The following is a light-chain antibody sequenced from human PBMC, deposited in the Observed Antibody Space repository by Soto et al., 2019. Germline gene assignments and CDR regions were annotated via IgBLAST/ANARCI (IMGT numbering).Light chain of an antibody. J-gene: IGKJ3*01. CDR3: QQRGSWPAT. V-gene: IGKV3-11*01. Sequence: DMLLTQSPAIVSLSPGERATRSCRASQSVNNFFAWYQQKPGQAPRLLIYDASYRAPGIPARFSGSGSGTDFTLTISSLEAEDSAVYYCQQRGSWPATFGPGTKVDI. CDR2: DAS. CDR1: QSVNNF.